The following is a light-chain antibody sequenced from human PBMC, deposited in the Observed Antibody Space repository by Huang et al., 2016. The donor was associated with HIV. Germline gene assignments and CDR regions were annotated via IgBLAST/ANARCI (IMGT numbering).Light chain of an antibody. CDR1: QSVSSSY. Sequence: LSCRASQSVSSSYLAWYQQKPGQAPRLLFYGASSRATGIPDRFSGSGSGTDFTLTISRLEPEDFAVYYCQQYDSSPWTFGQGTKVEIK. CDR3: QQYDSSPWT. CDR2: GAS. V-gene: IGKV3-20*01. J-gene: IGKJ1*01.